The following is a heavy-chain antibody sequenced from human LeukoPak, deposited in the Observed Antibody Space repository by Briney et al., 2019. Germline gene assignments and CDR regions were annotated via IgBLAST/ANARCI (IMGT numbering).Heavy chain of an antibody. CDR3: ARDAYYYDTAGYYQSDQ. Sequence: SETLSLTCTVSGGSITNYYWSWIRQPATKGLEWIGRIYSSGDTYYNPSLKSRVTMSIDTSKNQFSLNLTSMTAADTAVYYCARDAYYYDTAGYYQSDQWGQGTLVTVSS. D-gene: IGHD3-22*01. CDR1: GGSITNYY. CDR2: IYSSGDT. V-gene: IGHV4-4*07. J-gene: IGHJ4*02.